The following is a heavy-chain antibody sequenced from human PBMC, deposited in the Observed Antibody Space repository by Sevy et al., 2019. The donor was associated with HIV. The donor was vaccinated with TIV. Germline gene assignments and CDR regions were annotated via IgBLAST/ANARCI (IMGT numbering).Heavy chain of an antibody. CDR2: TYYRSKWYN. V-gene: IGHV6-1*01. Sequence: QSQTLSLTCAISGDSVSSNSAAWNWIRQSPSRGLEWLGRTYYRSKWYNDNAVSVKSRITINPDTSKNQFSLQLNSVTPEDTAVYYCARDQDQWGSSGWKSAFDYWGQGTLVTVSS. CDR3: ARDQDQWGSSGWKSAFDY. CDR1: GDSVSSNSAA. D-gene: IGHD6-19*01. J-gene: IGHJ4*02.